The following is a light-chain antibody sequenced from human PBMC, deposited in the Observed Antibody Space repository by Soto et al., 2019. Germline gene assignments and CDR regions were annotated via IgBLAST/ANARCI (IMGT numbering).Light chain of an antibody. CDR3: QKYNSAPIRA. V-gene: IGKV1-27*01. CDR1: QGISNY. Sequence: DIQMTQSPSSLSASVGDRVTITCRASQGISNYLAWYQQKPGKVPKLLIYAASTLQSGVPSRFSGSGSGTDFTLTISSLQPEDVATYYCQKYNSAPIRAFGQGTKVESK. CDR2: AAS. J-gene: IGKJ1*01.